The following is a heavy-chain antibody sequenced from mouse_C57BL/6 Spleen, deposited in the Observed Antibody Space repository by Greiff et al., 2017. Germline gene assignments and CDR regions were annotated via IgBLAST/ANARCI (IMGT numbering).Heavy chain of an antibody. CDR3: ARADYDRGGFAY. CDR2: ISSGGSYT. Sequence: EVMLVESGGDLVKPGGSLKLSCAASGFTFSSYGMSWVRQTPDKRLEWVATISSGGSYTYYPDRVKGRFTISRDHAKNTLYLQMSSLKSEDTAMYYCARADYDRGGFAYWCQGTLVTVSA. J-gene: IGHJ3*01. D-gene: IGHD2-4*01. V-gene: IGHV5-6*02. CDR1: GFTFSSYG.